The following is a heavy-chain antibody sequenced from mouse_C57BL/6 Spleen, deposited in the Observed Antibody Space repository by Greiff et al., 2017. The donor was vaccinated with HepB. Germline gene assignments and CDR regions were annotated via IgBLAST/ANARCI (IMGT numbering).Heavy chain of an antibody. Sequence: VQLQESGAELVRPGASVTLSCKASGYTFTDYEMHWVKQTPVHGLEWIGAIDPETGGTAYNQKFKGKAILTADKSSSTAYMELRSLTSEDSAVYYCTRTLSYGSTHWYFDVWGTGTTVTVSS. CDR3: TRTLSYGSTHWYFDV. J-gene: IGHJ1*03. V-gene: IGHV1-15*01. CDR2: IDPETGGT. D-gene: IGHD1-1*01. CDR1: GYTFTDYE.